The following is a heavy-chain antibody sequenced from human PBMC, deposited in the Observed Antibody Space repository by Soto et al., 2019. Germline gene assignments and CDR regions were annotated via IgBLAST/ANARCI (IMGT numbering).Heavy chain of an antibody. CDR3: AREVRFMTTKTFDI. J-gene: IGHJ3*02. CDR1: GYTFTSYD. V-gene: IGHV1-8*01. Sequence: ASVKVSCKASGYTFTSYDINWVRQATGQGLEWMGWMNPNSGNTGYAQKFQGRVTMTRNTSISTAYMELSSLRSEDTAVYYCAREVRFMTTKTFDIWGQGTMVPVSS. CDR2: MNPNSGNT. D-gene: IGHD3-16*01.